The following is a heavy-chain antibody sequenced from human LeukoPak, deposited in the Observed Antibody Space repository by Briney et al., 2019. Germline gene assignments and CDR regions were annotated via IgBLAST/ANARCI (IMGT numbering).Heavy chain of an antibody. CDR2: INAGNGNT. D-gene: IGHD3-9*01. J-gene: IGHJ4*02. CDR3: ARGRRLTGYYDFDY. V-gene: IGHV1-3*01. CDR1: GYTFTSYA. Sequence: GASVKVSCKASGYTFTSYAMHWVRQAPGQRLEWMGWINAGNGNTKYSQKFQGRVTMTRNTSISTAYMELSSLRSEDTAVYYCARGRRLTGYYDFDYWGQGIQVTVSS.